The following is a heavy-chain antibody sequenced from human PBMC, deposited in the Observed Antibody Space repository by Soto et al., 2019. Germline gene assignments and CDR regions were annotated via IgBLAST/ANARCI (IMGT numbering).Heavy chain of an antibody. CDR2: ISSSSSYI. CDR3: ERDYYDSSGTDWFDP. CDR1: GFTFSSYS. J-gene: IGHJ5*02. V-gene: IGHV3-21*01. D-gene: IGHD3-22*01. Sequence: GWLRRSCAASGFTFSSYSMNWVRQAPGKGLEWVSSISSSSSYIYYADSVKGRFAISRDNAKNSLYLQMNSLRAEDTAVYYCERDYYDSSGTDWFDPWGQGTLVTVYS.